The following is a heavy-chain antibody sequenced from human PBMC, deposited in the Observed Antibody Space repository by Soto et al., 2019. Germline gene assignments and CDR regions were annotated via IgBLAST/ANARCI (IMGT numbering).Heavy chain of an antibody. J-gene: IGHJ4*02. Sequence: ASVKVSCKTSGYTFSDYGLAWLRQTPGQRPEWMGWVSTYNTNTNYAQKFQGRVTMTTDTSTTTTSMELRSLRSDDTAVYYCARELNTDSSAYYSFAYWGQGTLVTVSS. CDR3: ARELNTDSSAYYSFAY. CDR1: GYTFSDYG. V-gene: IGHV1-18*01. D-gene: IGHD3-22*01. CDR2: VSTYNTNT.